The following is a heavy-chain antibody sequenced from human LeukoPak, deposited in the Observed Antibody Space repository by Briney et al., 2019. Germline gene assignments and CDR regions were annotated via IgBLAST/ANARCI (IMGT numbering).Heavy chain of an antibody. D-gene: IGHD6-6*01. CDR3: ARSGEYSSSSNQYCYMDV. CDR2: VSSSGTYI. CDR1: GFTFSTYG. V-gene: IGHV3-21*01. J-gene: IGHJ6*03. Sequence: PGGSLRLSCAASGFTFSTYGMNWVRQAPGKGLEWVSSVSSSGTYIFYADSAKGRFTISRDNAKNSLYLQMNSLRAEDTAVYYCARSGEYSSSSNQYCYMDVWGKGTTVTVSS.